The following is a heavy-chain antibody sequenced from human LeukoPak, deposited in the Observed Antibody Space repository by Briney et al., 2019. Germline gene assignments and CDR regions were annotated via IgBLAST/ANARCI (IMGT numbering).Heavy chain of an antibody. J-gene: IGHJ4*02. CDR1: GFTFSSYA. CDR2: ISGSGGST. V-gene: IGHV3-23*01. Sequence: RGSLRLSCAASGFTFSSYAMSWVRQAPGKGLEWVSAISGSGGSTYYADSVKGRFTISRDNSKNTLYLQLHSLRAEDTAVYYCAISTYDSSGYYGFDYWGQGTLVTVSS. D-gene: IGHD3-22*01. CDR3: AISTYDSSGYYGFDY.